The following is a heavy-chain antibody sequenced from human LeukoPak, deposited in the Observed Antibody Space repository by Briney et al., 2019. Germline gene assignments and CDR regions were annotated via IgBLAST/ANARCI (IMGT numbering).Heavy chain of an antibody. J-gene: IGHJ4*02. Sequence: PGGSLRLSCVASGFTFSTYWMSWVRQVPGKGLEWVSGINWSGGSTGYADPLRGRFTISRDNAKNSLYLQMDSLRAEDTALYYCARAPITSPFYFDYWGQGTLVTVSS. CDR3: ARAPITSPFYFDY. CDR2: INWSGGST. CDR1: GFTFSTYW. V-gene: IGHV3-20*04. D-gene: IGHD2-2*01.